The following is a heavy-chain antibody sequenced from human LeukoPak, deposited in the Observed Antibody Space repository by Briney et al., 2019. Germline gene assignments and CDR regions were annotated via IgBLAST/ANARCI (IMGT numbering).Heavy chain of an antibody. CDR2: IKYSGST. V-gene: IGHV4-34*01. CDR3: ARGILGQGYFDL. J-gene: IGHJ2*01. D-gene: IGHD3/OR15-3a*01. CDR1: GGSFRDYY. Sequence: SETLSPTCAVYGGSFRDYYWSWIRQTPGEGLQWIGGIKYSGSTDYNPSLKSRVTMSIDTSKNQFSLRLTSVTAADTAMYYCARGILGQGYFDLWGRDTLVTVSS.